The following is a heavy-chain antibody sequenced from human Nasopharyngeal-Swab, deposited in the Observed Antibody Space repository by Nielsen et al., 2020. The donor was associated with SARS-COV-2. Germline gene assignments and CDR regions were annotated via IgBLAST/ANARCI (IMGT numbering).Heavy chain of an antibody. D-gene: IGHD4-17*01. CDR3: ATWGIGYGENAHATFDS. V-gene: IGHV1-69*10. J-gene: IGHJ4*02. Sequence: SVKVSCKVSGGTFSKYAISWVRQAPGQGLEWMGGIIVNLGMTKYAQKFKDSVIINADESTGTAYMELRSLRSEDTAVYYFATWGIGYGENAHATFDSWGQGTQVTVSS. CDR1: GGTFSKYA. CDR2: IIVNLGMT.